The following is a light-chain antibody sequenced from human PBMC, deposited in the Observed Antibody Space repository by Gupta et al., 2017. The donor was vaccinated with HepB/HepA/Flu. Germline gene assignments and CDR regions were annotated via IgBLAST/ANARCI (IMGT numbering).Light chain of an antibody. CDR3: SSYTSSGTLYV. V-gene: IGLV2-14*03. J-gene: IGLJ1*01. CDR2: DVS. Sequence: SSDVGGYNYVSWYQQHPGKAPKLMIYDVSNRPSGVSNRFSGSKSGNTASLTISGLQAEDEADYYCSSYTSSGTLYVFGTGTKVTVL. CDR1: SSDVGGYNY.